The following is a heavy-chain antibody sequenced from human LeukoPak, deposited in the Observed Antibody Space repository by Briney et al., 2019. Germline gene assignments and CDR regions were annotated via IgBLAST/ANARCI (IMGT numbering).Heavy chain of an antibody. CDR2: INAGNGNT. J-gene: IGHJ3*02. V-gene: IGHV1-3*01. CDR1: GYTFTTYA. D-gene: IGHD1-26*01. Sequence: ASVKVSCKASGYTFTTYALHWLRQAPGQRLEWMGWINAGNGNTKYSQKFQARVTVTRDTSASTAYMELSSLRSEDTAVYYCAREGIATRAFDIWGQGTMVTVSS. CDR3: AREGIATRAFDI.